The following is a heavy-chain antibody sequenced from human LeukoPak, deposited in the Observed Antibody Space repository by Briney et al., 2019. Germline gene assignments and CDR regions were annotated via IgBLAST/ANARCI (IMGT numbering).Heavy chain of an antibody. Sequence: TSETLSLTCTVSGGSISSYYWSWIRQAAGKGLEWIGRIYTSGSTNYNPSLKSRVTMSVDTSKNQFSLKLSSVTAADTAVYYCAGGGYDFWSGYYRDWFDPWGQGTLVTVSS. D-gene: IGHD3-3*01. CDR2: IYTSGST. CDR1: GGSISSYY. CDR3: AGGGYDFWSGYYRDWFDP. V-gene: IGHV4-4*07. J-gene: IGHJ5*02.